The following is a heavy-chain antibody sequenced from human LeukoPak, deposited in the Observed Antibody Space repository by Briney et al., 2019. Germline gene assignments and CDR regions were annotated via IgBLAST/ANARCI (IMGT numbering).Heavy chain of an antibody. Sequence: GGSLRLSCSASGFTFGDYSMNWVRQAPGKGLEWVGFIRSKAYGGTTEYAASVKGRFTISRDDSKSIAYLQMNSLKTEDTAVYYCTRGRRATHDYWGQGTLVTVSS. CDR3: TRGRRATHDY. J-gene: IGHJ4*02. CDR2: IRSKAYGGTT. CDR1: GFTFGDYS. D-gene: IGHD1-26*01. V-gene: IGHV3-49*04.